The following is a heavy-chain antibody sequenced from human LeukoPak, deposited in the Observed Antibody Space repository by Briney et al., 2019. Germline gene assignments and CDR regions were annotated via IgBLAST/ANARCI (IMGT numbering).Heavy chain of an antibody. J-gene: IGHJ4*02. V-gene: IGHV4-39*01. CDR3: ARQGWELVGY. D-gene: IGHD1-26*01. CDR1: GGSISSSSYY. Sequence: SETLSLTCTVSGGSISSSSYYWGWIRQPPGKGLEWIGSIYYSGSTYYNPSLKSRVTISVDTSKNQFSLKLSSVTVADTAVYYCARQGWELVGYWGQGTLVTVSS. CDR2: IYYSGST.